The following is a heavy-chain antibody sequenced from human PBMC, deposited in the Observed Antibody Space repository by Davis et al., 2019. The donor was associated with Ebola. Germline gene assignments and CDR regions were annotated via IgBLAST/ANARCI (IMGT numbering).Heavy chain of an antibody. J-gene: IGHJ4*02. CDR2: INPSGGST. CDR3: ARDHWDFWSGYYGY. V-gene: IGHV1-46*01. Sequence: AASVKVPCKASGYTFTSYYMHWVRQAPGQGLEWMGTINPSGGSTSYAQKFQGRVTITRDTSASTAYMELSSLRSEDTAVYYCARDHWDFWSGYYGYWGQGTLVTVSS. D-gene: IGHD3-3*01. CDR1: GYTFTSYY.